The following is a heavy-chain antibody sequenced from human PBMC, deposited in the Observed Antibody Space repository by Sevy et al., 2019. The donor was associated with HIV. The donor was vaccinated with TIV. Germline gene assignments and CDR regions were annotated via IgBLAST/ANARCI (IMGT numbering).Heavy chain of an antibody. CDR3: AREGCTKPHDY. D-gene: IGHD2-8*01. CDR2: LSFGCGEI. J-gene: IGHJ4*02. V-gene: IGHV3-23*01. Sequence: GGSLRLSCAASGFTFSKYSMSWVRQPPGKGLEWFSTLSFGCGEINHADSVNGRFTISRDNSKNSLYLQMNNLRAEDTAVYYCAREGCTKPHDYWGQGTLVTVSS. CDR1: GFTFSKYS.